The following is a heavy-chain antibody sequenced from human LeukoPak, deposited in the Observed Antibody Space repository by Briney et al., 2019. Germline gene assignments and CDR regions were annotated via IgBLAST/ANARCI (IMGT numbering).Heavy chain of an antibody. CDR2: ISAYNGNT. J-gene: IGHJ4*02. CDR3: ASSKYGPGYSEY. Sequence: ASVKVSCKASGYTFTSYGISWVRQAPGQGLEWMGWISAYNGNTNYAQKLQGRVTMTTDTSTSTAHMELSSLRSEDTAVYYCASSKYGPGYSEYWGQGTLVTVSS. CDR1: GYTFTSYG. V-gene: IGHV1-18*01. D-gene: IGHD4-17*01.